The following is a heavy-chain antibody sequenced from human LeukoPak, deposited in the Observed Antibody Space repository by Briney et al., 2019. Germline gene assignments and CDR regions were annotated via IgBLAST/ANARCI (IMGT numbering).Heavy chain of an antibody. Sequence: ASVKVSCKASGYTFTSYGISWVRQAPGQGLEWMGWISAYNGNTNYAQKLQGRVTMTTDTSTSTAYMELSRLRSDDTAVYYCARDRGPYDYVWGSYRYTFDYWGQGTLVTVSS. D-gene: IGHD3-16*02. CDR3: ARDRGPYDYVWGSYRYTFDY. CDR1: GYTFTSYG. CDR2: ISAYNGNT. V-gene: IGHV1-18*01. J-gene: IGHJ4*02.